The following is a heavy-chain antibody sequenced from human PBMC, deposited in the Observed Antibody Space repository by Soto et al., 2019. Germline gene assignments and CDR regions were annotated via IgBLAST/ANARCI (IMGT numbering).Heavy chain of an antibody. CDR2: TSYDGSTK. J-gene: IGHJ6*02. CDR1: GFTFSSYA. Sequence: QVQLVESGGGVVQPGRSLRLSCAASGFTFSSYAMHWVRQAPGKGLEWVAITSYDGSTKYYADSVKGRFTISRDNSKNTLDVQMNSPRAEDTVVYYWARVDSSSPNYYYYAMDVWGQGTTVTVSS. V-gene: IGHV3-30-3*01. CDR3: ARVDSSSPNYYYYAMDV. D-gene: IGHD6-6*01.